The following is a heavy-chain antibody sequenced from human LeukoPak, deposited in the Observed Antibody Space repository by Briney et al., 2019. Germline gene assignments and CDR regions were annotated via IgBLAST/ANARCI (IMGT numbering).Heavy chain of an antibody. Sequence: ASVKVSCKASGYTFTSYGISWVRQAPGQGLEWMGWISAYNGNTNYAQKLQGRVTMTTDTSTSTAYMELRGLRSDDTAVYYCASAGYYYDSSGYYLGSFDYWGQGALVTVSS. CDR2: ISAYNGNT. V-gene: IGHV1-18*01. J-gene: IGHJ4*02. CDR1: GYTFTSYG. D-gene: IGHD3-22*01. CDR3: ASAGYYYDSSGYYLGSFDY.